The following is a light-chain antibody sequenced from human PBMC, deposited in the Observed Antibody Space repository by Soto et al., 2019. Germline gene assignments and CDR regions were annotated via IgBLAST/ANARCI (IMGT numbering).Light chain of an antibody. J-gene: IGLJ1*01. CDR3: SSYTSSSTPCV. Sequence: QSALTQPASVSGSPGQSITISCTGTSSDVGGYNYVSWYQQHPCKAPKLMIYDVSNRPSGVSNRFSGSKSGNTASLTISGLQAEDEADYYCSSYTSSSTPCVFGTGTKVTVL. CDR1: SSDVGGYNY. CDR2: DVS. V-gene: IGLV2-14*01.